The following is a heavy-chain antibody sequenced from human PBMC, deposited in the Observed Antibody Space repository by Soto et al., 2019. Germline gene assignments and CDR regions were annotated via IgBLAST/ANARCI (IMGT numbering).Heavy chain of an antibody. V-gene: IGHV1-69*01. CDR3: ARSQGSSTSLEIYYYYYYGMEV. CDR2: IIPISGTA. CDR1: GGTFSNYA. Sequence: QVQLVQSGAEVKKPGSSVKVSCKASGGTFSNYAISWVRQAPGQGLEWMGGIIPISGTANYAQKFQGRVTITAGESTSTAYMELSSLRSEDTAVYYCARSQGSSTSLEIYYYYYYGMEVWGQGTKVTVSS. J-gene: IGHJ6*02. D-gene: IGHD2-2*01.